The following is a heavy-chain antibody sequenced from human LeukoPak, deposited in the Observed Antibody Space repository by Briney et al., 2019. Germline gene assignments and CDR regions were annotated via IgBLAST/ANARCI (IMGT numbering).Heavy chain of an antibody. CDR1: GGSISSYY. Sequence: LSETLSLTCTVSGGSISSYYWSWIRQPAGKGLEWIGRIYTSGSTNYNPSLKSRVTMSVDTSKNQFSLKLSSVTAADTAVYYCAREGSSGWYNTFYYYGMDVWGQGTTVTVSS. V-gene: IGHV4-4*07. CDR2: IYTSGST. CDR3: AREGSSGWYNTFYYYGMDV. D-gene: IGHD6-19*01. J-gene: IGHJ6*02.